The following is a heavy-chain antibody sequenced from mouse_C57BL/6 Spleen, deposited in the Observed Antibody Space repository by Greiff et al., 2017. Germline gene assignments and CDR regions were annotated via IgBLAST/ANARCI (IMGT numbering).Heavy chain of an antibody. J-gene: IGHJ2*01. D-gene: IGHD4-1*01. CDR3: ARSPNGDWFDY. CDR1: GFTFTDYY. CDR2: IRNKANGYTT. Sequence: EVKLMESGGGLVQPGGSLSLSCAASGFTFTDYYMSWVRQPPGKALEWLGFIRNKANGYTTEYSESVKGRFTISRDNSQSILYLQMNALRAEYSATYYCARSPNGDWFDYWGQGTTLTVSS. V-gene: IGHV7-3*01.